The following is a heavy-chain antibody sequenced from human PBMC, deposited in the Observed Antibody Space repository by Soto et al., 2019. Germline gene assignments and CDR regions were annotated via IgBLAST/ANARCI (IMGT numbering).Heavy chain of an antibody. CDR1: GGSINSYW. CDR3: ARDIASYAYGEGY. J-gene: IGHJ4*02. V-gene: IGHV4-4*07. Sequence: SETLSLTCTVSGGSINSYWWSWIRQPAGKGLEWIGRVYSRGAPDYNPPLNSRATISVETSKNQFSLKLSSVTAADTAVYYCARDIASYAYGEGYWGQGIQVTVSS. D-gene: IGHD3-10*01. CDR2: VYSRGAP.